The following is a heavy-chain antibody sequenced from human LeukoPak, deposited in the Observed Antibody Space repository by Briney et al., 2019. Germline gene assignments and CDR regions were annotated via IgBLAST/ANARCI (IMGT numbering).Heavy chain of an antibody. CDR1: GGSISSGGYY. CDR3: GRAPLGEGGWSQIEDGYFVL. CDR2: IYYSGST. Sequence: PSETLSLTCTVSGGSISSGGYYWSWIRQHPGKGLEWIGYIYYSGSTYYNPSLKSRVTISVDTSKNQFSLKLSSVTAADTAVYYCGRAPLGEGGWSQIEDGYFVLGGRGPLVTVS. J-gene: IGHJ2*01. V-gene: IGHV4-31*03. D-gene: IGHD3-3*01.